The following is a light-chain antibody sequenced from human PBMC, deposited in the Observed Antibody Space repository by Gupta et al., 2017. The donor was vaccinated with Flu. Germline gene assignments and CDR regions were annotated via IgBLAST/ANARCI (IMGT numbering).Light chain of an antibody. CDR2: RIF. V-gene: IGLV1-47*01. Sequence: QSVLTQSPSASGTPGQTVTISCSGSSSNIGSNYVYWYQHLPPTAPTLLIYRIFQRPSGVPDRFSGSKSGTSASLVISGLRSEDEADYYCAVWDDTLDAVVFGGGTKLTVL. J-gene: IGLJ2*01. CDR1: SSNIGSNY. CDR3: AVWDDTLDAVV.